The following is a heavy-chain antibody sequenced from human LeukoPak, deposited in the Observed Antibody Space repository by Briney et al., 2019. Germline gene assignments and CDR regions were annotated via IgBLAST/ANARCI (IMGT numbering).Heavy chain of an antibody. CDR3: AMQFTYGYYRPAGDY. CDR2: IKQDGSET. CDR1: GFTFTNYW. J-gene: IGHJ4*02. D-gene: IGHD2-15*01. V-gene: IGHV3-7*01. Sequence: AGGSLRLSCTASGFTFTNYWMSWVRQAPGQGLEWVADIKQDGSETHYIDSVKDRFTISRDNAKKSLYLQMNSLRAEDTAVYFCAMQFTYGYYRPAGDYWGQGTLVTVSS.